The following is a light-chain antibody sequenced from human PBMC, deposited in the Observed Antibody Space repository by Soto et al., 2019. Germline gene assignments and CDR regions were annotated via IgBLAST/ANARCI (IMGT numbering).Light chain of an antibody. V-gene: IGLV2-14*01. CDR1: SSDVGGYNY. Sequence: QSALTQPASVSGSPGQSITISCTGTSSDVGGYNYVSWYQQHPGKAPKLMIYEVSNRPSGVSNRFSGSKSGNTASLTISGLQAEDEADYYCSSYTSSSTEGVGTGTKLTVL. CDR2: EVS. CDR3: SSYTSSSTEG. J-gene: IGLJ1*01.